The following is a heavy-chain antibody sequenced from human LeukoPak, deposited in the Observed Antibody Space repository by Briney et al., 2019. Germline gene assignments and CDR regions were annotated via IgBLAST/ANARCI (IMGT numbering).Heavy chain of an antibody. CDR3: ARARYVNSFYAFDI. CDR2: LSKSGNT. Sequence: SETLSLTCTVSGGSISSYLWSWIRQPPGEGLEWIGYLSKSGNTNYSPSLKSRVTIFGDTSKNQFFLKLSSVTAADTAVYYCARARYVNSFYAFDIWGQGTLVTVSS. CDR1: GGSISSYL. J-gene: IGHJ3*02. D-gene: IGHD3-9*01. V-gene: IGHV4-59*01.